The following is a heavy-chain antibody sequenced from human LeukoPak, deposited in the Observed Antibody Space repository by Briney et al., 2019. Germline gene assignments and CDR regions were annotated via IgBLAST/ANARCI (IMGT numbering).Heavy chain of an antibody. Sequence: PGGSLRLSCAASGFTFSSYEMNWVRQAPGKGLEWIADIHHSGSTYYNPSLKSRITMSGATSKNQFYLKLSSVTAADTAVYYCARCAEGDITLTLVVIKSFDYWGQGTLVTVSS. CDR1: GFTFSSYEM. CDR2: IHHSGST. V-gene: IGHV4-55*01. J-gene: IGHJ4*02. D-gene: IGHD3-22*01. CDR3: ARCAEGDITLTLVVIKSFDY.